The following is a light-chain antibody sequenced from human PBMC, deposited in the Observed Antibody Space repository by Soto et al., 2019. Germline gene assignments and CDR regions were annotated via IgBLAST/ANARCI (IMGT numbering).Light chain of an antibody. CDR2: EVS. CDR3: CSYAGSSTYV. V-gene: IGLV2-23*02. Sequence: QSVLTQPASVSGSPGQSITISCTGTISEVGSYNLVSWYQQHPGKAPKVMIYEVSKRPSGVPNRFSGSKSGNTASLTISGIHAEDEADYYCCSYAGSSTYVFGNGTKVXVL. CDR1: ISEVGSYNL. J-gene: IGLJ1*01.